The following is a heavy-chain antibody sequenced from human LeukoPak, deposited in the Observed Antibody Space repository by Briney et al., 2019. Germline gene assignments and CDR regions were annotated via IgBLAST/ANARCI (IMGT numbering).Heavy chain of an antibody. V-gene: IGHV1-3*01. D-gene: IGHD1-26*01. CDR1: GYTFTSYA. CDR2: INAGNGNT. Sequence: ASVNVSCKASGYTFTSYAMHWVRQAPGQRLEWMGWINAGNGNTKYSQKFQGRVTITRDTSASTAYMELSSLRSEDTAVYYCASLEDGSGSYVFDYWGQGTLVTVSS. J-gene: IGHJ4*02. CDR3: ASLEDGSGSYVFDY.